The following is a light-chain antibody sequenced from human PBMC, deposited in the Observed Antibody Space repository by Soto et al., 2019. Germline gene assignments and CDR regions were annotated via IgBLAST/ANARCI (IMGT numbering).Light chain of an antibody. V-gene: IGKV3-20*01. CDR3: QQYGSSPRT. J-gene: IGKJ1*01. CDR1: QSVSSSY. Sequence: DMVLTRSPGTLSLSQGERATLSCRASQSVSSSYLAWYQQKPGQAPRLLIYGASSRATGIPDRFSGSGSGTDFTLTISRLEPEDFAVYYCQQYGSSPRTFGQGTKVDIK. CDR2: GAS.